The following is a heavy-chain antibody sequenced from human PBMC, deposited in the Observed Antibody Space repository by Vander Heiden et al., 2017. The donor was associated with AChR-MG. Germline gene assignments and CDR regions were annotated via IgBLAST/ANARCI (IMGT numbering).Heavy chain of an antibody. CDR3: AREGLGLELRFIIDY. V-gene: IGHV3-72*01. CDR2: TRNKANSYTT. Sequence: EVQLVESGGGLVQPGGSLRLSCAASGFTFSDHYLDWVRQAPGKGLEWVGRTRNKANSYTTEYAASVKGRFTISRDDSKNSLYLQMNSLKTEDTAVYYCAREGLGLELRFIIDYWGQGTLVTVSS. CDR1: GFTFSDHY. D-gene: IGHD1-7*01. J-gene: IGHJ4*02.